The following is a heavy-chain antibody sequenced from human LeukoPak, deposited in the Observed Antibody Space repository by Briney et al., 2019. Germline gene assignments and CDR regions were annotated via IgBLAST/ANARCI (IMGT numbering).Heavy chain of an antibody. CDR2: INPSGGST. CDR1: GYTFTSYY. CDR3: ARTWGDYYDSSGYAY. J-gene: IGHJ4*02. D-gene: IGHD3-22*01. Sequence: GASVTVSCTASGYTFTSYYMHWVRQAPGQGLEWMGIINPSGGSTSYAQKFQGRVTMTRDTSTSTVYMELSSLRSEDTAVYYCARTWGDYYDSSGYAYWGQGTLVTVSS. V-gene: IGHV1-46*01.